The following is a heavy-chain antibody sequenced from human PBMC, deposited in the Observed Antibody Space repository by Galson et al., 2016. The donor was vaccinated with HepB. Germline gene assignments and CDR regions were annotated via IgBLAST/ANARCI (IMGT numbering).Heavy chain of an antibody. J-gene: IGHJ4*02. V-gene: IGHV3-74*01. Sequence: SLRLSCAASGFTFNSFWMDWVRQAPGKGLVWVSRLTSEGLTTYADFVEGRFSISRDNARNTLLLQMDSLRVEDTAVYYCARENHGRFDYWGQGALVSVSS. CDR1: GFTFNSFW. CDR3: ARENHGRFDY. D-gene: IGHD5-24*01. CDR2: LTSEGLT.